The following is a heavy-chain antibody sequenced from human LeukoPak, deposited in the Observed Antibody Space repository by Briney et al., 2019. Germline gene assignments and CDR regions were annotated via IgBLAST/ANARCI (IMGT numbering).Heavy chain of an antibody. Sequence: SETLSLTCGVYGGSFSGYYWNWIRQPPGKGLEWIGEINHSGSINYNPSLKNRITISVDTSKNQFSLKLTSVTAADTAVYFCAREAGDIVLMVYAYNWFDPWGQGALVTVSS. CDR1: GGSFSGYY. J-gene: IGHJ5*02. D-gene: IGHD2-8*01. CDR2: INHSGSI. V-gene: IGHV4-34*01. CDR3: AREAGDIVLMVYAYNWFDP.